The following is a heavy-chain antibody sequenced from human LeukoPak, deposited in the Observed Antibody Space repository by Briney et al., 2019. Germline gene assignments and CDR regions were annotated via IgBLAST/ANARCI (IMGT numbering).Heavy chain of an antibody. V-gene: IGHV3-11*01. J-gene: IGHJ4*02. D-gene: IGHD3-22*01. CDR3: AKPYYYDSSGYYPPDPFDY. CDR2: ISSSGSTI. CDR1: GFTFSDYY. Sequence: GGSLRLSCAASGFTFSDYYMSWIRQAPGKGREGVSYISSSGSTIYYADSFKGRFTISRDNDQNSLYLQMNSLRAEDTAVYYCAKPYYYDSSGYYPPDPFDYWGQGTLVTVSS.